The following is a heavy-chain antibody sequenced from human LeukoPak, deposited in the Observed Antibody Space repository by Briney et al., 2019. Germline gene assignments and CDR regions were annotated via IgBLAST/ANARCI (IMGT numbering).Heavy chain of an antibody. CDR1: GYTFTSNY. CDR3: AKDPHEFSSGWSHFDY. D-gene: IGHD6-19*01. J-gene: IGHJ4*02. Sequence: ASVKVSCKAFGYTFTSNYMHWVRQAPGQGPEWMGVISPSGGSTTYAQKFQGRVTLTRDMSTSTDYLELSSLRSEDTAVYYCAKDPHEFSSGWSHFDYWGQGTLVTVSS. CDR2: ISPSGGST. V-gene: IGHV1-46*01.